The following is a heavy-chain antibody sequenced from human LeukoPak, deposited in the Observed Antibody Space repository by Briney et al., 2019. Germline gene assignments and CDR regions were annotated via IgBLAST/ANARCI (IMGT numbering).Heavy chain of an antibody. CDR3: ARGRSNSSSKGRGLYYFDY. Sequence: GGSLRLSCAASGFTFSSYSMNWVRQAPGKGLEWVSSISSSSSYIYYADLVKGRFTISRDNAKNSLYLQMNSLRAEDTAVYYCARGRSNSSSKGRGLYYFDYWGQGTLVTVSS. CDR1: GFTFSSYS. J-gene: IGHJ4*02. D-gene: IGHD2-2*01. CDR2: ISSSSSYI. V-gene: IGHV3-21*01.